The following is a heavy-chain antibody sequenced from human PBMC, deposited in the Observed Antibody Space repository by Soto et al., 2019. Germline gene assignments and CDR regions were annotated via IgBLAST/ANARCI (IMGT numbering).Heavy chain of an antibody. CDR1: GYTFTSYG. D-gene: IGHD5-12*01. J-gene: IGHJ4*02. CDR2: ISAYNGNT. V-gene: IGHV1-18*01. Sequence: ASVKVSCKASGYTFTSYGITWVRQAPGQGLEWMGWISAYNGNTNYAQKLQGRVTMTRNTSISTAYMELSSLRSEDTAVYYCARGRRRWLQFDYWGQGTLVTVSS. CDR3: ARGRRRWLQFDY.